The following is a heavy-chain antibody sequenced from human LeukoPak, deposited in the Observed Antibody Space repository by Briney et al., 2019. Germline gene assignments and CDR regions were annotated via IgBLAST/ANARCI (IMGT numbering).Heavy chain of an antibody. V-gene: IGHV3-53*01. J-gene: IGHJ4*02. CDR3: ATYRQVLLPFES. D-gene: IGHD2-8*02. CDR2: IYTGGGR. CDR1: GFTVSSYY. Sequence: PGGSLRLSCAASGFTVSSYYMNWVRQAPGKEPEWVSVIYTGGGRYCADSVRGRFTISRDTSKNMVFLQMNSLRVEDTAVYYCATYRQVLLPFESWGQGTLVTVSS.